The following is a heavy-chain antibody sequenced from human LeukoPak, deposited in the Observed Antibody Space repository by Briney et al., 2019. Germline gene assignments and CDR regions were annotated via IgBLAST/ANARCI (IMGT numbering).Heavy chain of an antibody. Sequence: SETLSLTCTVSGGSISSSSYYWGWIRQPPGKGLEWIGSIYYSGSTYYNPSLKSRVTISVDTSKNQFSLKLSSVTAADTAVYYCARVRLDWYEYNWFDPWGQGTLVTVSS. CDR1: GGSISSSSYY. V-gene: IGHV4-39*07. J-gene: IGHJ5*02. CDR2: IYYSGST. D-gene: IGHD3/OR15-3a*01. CDR3: ARVRLDWYEYNWFDP.